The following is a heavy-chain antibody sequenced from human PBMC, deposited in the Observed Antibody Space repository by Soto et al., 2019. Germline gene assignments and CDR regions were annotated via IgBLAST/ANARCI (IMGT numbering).Heavy chain of an antibody. CDR1: GFTFSSYA. CDR3: ARDEGRITIFGVVWGSYGMDV. J-gene: IGHJ6*02. Sequence: PGGSLRLSCAASGFTFSSYAMHWVRQAPGKGLEWVAVISYDGSNKYYADSVKGRFTISRDNSKNTLYLQMNSLRAEDTAVYYCARDEGRITIFGVVWGSYGMDVWGQGTTVTVSS. CDR2: ISYDGSNK. D-gene: IGHD3-3*01. V-gene: IGHV3-30-3*01.